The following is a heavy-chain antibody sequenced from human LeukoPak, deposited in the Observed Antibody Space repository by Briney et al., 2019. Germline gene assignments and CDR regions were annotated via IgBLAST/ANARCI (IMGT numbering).Heavy chain of an antibody. CDR2: IYYSGST. V-gene: IGHV4-59*01. Sequence: RSSETLSLTCPVSGGSISTYYWSWIRQSPGKGLEWIGYIYYSGSTNYNPSLKSRVTISVDTSKNQFSLKLSSVTAADTAVYYCARAVVSPDFDYWGQGTLVIVSS. J-gene: IGHJ4*02. CDR3: ARAVVSPDFDY. D-gene: IGHD2-21*01. CDR1: GGSISTYY.